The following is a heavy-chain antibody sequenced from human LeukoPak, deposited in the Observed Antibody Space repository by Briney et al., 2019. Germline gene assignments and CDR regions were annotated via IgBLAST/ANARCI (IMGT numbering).Heavy chain of an antibody. D-gene: IGHD3-16*02. V-gene: IGHV3-21*01. Sequence: GGSLRLSCAASGFTFSRYSMNWVRQAPGKGLEWVSSISIGSTYTYYADSVKGRFTISRDNAKNSLYLQMNGLRAEDTAVYYCVGSDTIGYTPREWDYWFFDLWGRGTLVTVSS. CDR3: VGSDTIGYTPREWDYWFFDL. CDR1: GFTFSRYS. CDR2: ISIGSTYT. J-gene: IGHJ2*01.